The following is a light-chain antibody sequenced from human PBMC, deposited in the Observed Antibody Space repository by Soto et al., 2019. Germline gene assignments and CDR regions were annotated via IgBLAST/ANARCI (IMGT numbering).Light chain of an antibody. CDR1: SRDVGSYNL. Sequence: QSVLTQPASVSGSPGQSITISCTGSSRDVGSYNLVSWYQQHPGKAPKVMIYEGSKRPSGISNRFSGSKSGNTASLTISGLQAEDEADYYCCSYAGSSTWVFGGGTKLTVL. V-gene: IGLV2-23*01. CDR2: EGS. J-gene: IGLJ3*02. CDR3: CSYAGSSTWV.